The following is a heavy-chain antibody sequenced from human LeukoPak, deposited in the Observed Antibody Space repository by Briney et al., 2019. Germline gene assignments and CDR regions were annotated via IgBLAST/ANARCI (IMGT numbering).Heavy chain of an antibody. D-gene: IGHD5-18*01. J-gene: IGHJ6*03. CDR2: IIPIFGTA. CDR3: ARGSHSYGLYYYYMDV. CDR1: GYTFTSYA. Sequence: GASVKVSCKASGYTFTSYAISWVRQAPGQGLEWMGGIIPIFGTANYAQKFQGRVTITTDESTSTAYMELSSLRSEDTAVYYCARGSHSYGLYYYYMDVWGKGTTVTVSS. V-gene: IGHV1-69*05.